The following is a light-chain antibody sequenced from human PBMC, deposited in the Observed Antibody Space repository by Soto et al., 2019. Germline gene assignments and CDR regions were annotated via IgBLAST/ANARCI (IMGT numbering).Light chain of an antibody. V-gene: IGKV1-6*01. J-gene: IGKJ1*01. Sequence: QMTQSPSSLSASVGEKIIITCRASRDVGSDVSWYQQKPWQAPKLLIYAASNLYTGVPSRFSGSRSGTEFTLTISSLQPEDFASYYCLQDYGDSWTFGQGTKMEIE. CDR2: AAS. CDR1: RDVGSD. CDR3: LQDYGDSWT.